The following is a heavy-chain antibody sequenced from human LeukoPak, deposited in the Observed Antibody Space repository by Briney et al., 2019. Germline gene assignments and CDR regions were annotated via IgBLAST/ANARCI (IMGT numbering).Heavy chain of an antibody. CDR1: GFTFSSYA. V-gene: IGHV3-30*04. Sequence: PGGSLRLSCAASGFTFSSYAMHWVRQAPGKGLEWVAVISYDGSNKYYADSVKGRFTISRDNSKNTLYLQMNSLRAEDTAVYYCARAGGRYSVYNYGMDVWGQGTTVNVSS. D-gene: IGHD3-9*01. CDR3: ARAGGRYSVYNYGMDV. CDR2: ISYDGSNK. J-gene: IGHJ6*02.